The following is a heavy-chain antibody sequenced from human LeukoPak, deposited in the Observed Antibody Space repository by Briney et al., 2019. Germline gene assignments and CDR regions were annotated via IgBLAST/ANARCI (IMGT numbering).Heavy chain of an antibody. CDR1: GGSISNYD. CDR2: IYTSGST. J-gene: IGHJ6*03. CDR3: ARVGYSSGWTHRIYYYYIDV. V-gene: IGHV4-4*07. Sequence: PSETLSLTCTVSGGSISNYDWSWIRQPAGKGLEWIGRIYTSGSTNYNPSLKSRVTMSEDTSKKQFSLKLSSVTAADTAVYYCARVGYSSGWTHRIYYYYIDVWGKGTTVTISS. D-gene: IGHD6-19*01.